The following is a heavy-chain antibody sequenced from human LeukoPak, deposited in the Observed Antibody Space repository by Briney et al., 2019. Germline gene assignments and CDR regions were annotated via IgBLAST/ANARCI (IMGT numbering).Heavy chain of an antibody. CDR3: AKDHCVQCWDYYYMDV. D-gene: IGHD1-26*01. V-gene: IGHV3-74*01. Sequence: PGGSLGLSCAASGFTFSGYWMHWVRQAPGKGLVWVSRISTDGSSTSYADSVKGRFTISRDNSKNTLYLQMNSLRAEDTAVYYCAKDHCVQCWDYYYMDVWGKGTTVTVSS. J-gene: IGHJ6*03. CDR2: ISTDGSST. CDR1: GFTFSGYW.